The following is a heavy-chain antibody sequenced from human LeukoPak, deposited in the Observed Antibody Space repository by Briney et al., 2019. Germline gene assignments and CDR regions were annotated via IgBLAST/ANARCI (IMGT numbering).Heavy chain of an antibody. Sequence: ASVKVSFKASGYTFTGYYMHWVRQAPGQGLEWMGWINPNSGSTNYAQKFQGRVTMTRDTSISTAYMELSRLRSDDTAVYYCARGGPIAVAGPYYYYYGMDVWGQGTTVTVSS. CDR3: ARGGPIAVAGPYYYYYGMDV. CDR1: GYTFTGYY. J-gene: IGHJ6*02. V-gene: IGHV1-2*02. CDR2: INPNSGST. D-gene: IGHD6-19*01.